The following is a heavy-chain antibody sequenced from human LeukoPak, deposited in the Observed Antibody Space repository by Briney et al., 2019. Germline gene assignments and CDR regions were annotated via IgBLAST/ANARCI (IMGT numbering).Heavy chain of an antibody. CDR1: GYTFTSYY. CDR3: VMTYNWNYFDY. D-gene: IGHD1-20*01. V-gene: IGHV1-46*01. CDR2: INPSGGST. Sequence: ASVKVSCKASGYTFTSYYMHWVRQAPGQGLEWMGIINPSGGSTSYAQKFQGRVTMTRDTSTSTVYMELSSLRSEDTAVYYCVMTYNWNYFDYWGQGTLVTVSS. J-gene: IGHJ4*02.